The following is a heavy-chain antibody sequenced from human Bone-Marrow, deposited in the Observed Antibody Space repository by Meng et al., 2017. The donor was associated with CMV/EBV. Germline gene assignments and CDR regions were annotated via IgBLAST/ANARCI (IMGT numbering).Heavy chain of an antibody. J-gene: IGHJ5*02. CDR2: INHSGST. CDR3: ARGVRIVVVPAAPGGSWCDP. Sequence: SETLSFTCAVYGGSFSGYYWSWIRQPPGKGLEWIGEINHSGSTNYKPSFKRRVTISGDTSKNKFSMKLSSVTAADTAVYYCARGVRIVVVPAAPGGSWCDPWGRGTLVTFSS. V-gene: IGHV4-34*01. CDR1: GGSFSGYY. D-gene: IGHD2-2*01.